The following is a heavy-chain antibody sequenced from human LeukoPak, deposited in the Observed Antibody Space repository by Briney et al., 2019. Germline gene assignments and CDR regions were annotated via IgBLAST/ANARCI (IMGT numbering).Heavy chain of an antibody. V-gene: IGHV4-34*01. Sequence: SETLSLTCAVYGGSFSGYYWSWIRQPPGKGLEWIGEINHSGGTNYNPSLKSRVTISVDTSKNQFSLKLSSVTAADTAVYYCARGVRYCSGGSCYYYFDYWGQGTLVTVSS. CDR2: INHSGGT. J-gene: IGHJ4*02. D-gene: IGHD2-15*01. CDR3: ARGVRYCSGGSCYYYFDY. CDR1: GGSFSGYY.